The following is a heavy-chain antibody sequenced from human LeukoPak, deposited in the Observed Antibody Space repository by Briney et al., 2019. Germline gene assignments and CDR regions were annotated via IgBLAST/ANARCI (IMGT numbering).Heavy chain of an antibody. J-gene: IGHJ4*02. V-gene: IGHV1-24*01. CDR2: FDPEDGET. CDR1: GYTLTELS. Sequence: ASVKVSCKVSGYTLTELSMHWVRQAPGKGLEWMGGFDPEDGETIYAQKFQGRVTMTEDTSTDTAYMELSSLRSEDTVVYYCATSVVLTPPFDYWGQGTLVTVSS. D-gene: IGHD2-8*01. CDR3: ATSVVLTPPFDY.